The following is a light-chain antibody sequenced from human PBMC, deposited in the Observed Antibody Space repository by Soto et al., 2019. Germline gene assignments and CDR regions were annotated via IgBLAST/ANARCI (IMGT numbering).Light chain of an antibody. Sequence: EIVLTQSPGTLSLSPGERATLSCRASQSVSRSYLARYQQKPGQAPRLLIYGASSRATGIPDRFSGSGSGTDFTLTISRLEPEDFAVYYCQQYGSSPEYTFGQGTKLEIK. V-gene: IGKV3-20*01. CDR1: QSVSRSY. CDR2: GAS. J-gene: IGKJ2*01. CDR3: QQYGSSPEYT.